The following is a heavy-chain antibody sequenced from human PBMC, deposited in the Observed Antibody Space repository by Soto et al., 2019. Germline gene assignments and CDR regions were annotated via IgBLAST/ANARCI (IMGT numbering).Heavy chain of an antibody. CDR1: GGTFSSYA. J-gene: IGHJ4*02. V-gene: IGHV1-69*12. CDR2: IIPIFGTA. Sequence: QVQLVQSGAEVKKPGSSVKVSCKASGGTFSSYAISWVRQAPGQGLEWMGGIIPIFGTANYAQKFQGRVTITADESTITAYRELSSLRSEDTAVYYWASRIVGATTLDYWGQGTLVTVSS. D-gene: IGHD1-26*01. CDR3: ASRIVGATTLDY.